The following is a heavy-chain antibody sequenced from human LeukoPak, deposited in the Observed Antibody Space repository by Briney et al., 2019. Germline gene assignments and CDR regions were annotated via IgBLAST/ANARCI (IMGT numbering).Heavy chain of an antibody. CDR3: AKDPFGELLG. CDR2: ISFDGSNK. D-gene: IGHD3-10*01. J-gene: IGHJ4*02. V-gene: IGHV3-30*18. CDR1: GFTFSSYG. Sequence: GGSLRLSCAASGFTFSSYGMHWVRQAPGKGLEWVAVISFDGSNKYYADSVKGRFTISRDNSKNTLYLQMNSLRAEDTAVYYYAKDPFGELLGWGQGTLVTVSS.